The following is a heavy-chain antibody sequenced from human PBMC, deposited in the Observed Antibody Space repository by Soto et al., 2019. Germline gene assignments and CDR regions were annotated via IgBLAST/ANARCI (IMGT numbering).Heavy chain of an antibody. D-gene: IGHD2-15*01. CDR1: GASVSTSDW. V-gene: IGHV4-4*02. Sequence: QVRLQESGPGLVKPSGTLSLTCAVSGASVSTSDWWSWVRQPPGKGLEWIGEGHHSGGTNYNPSLKSRVTISVDTSNNQFSLRLTSVTAADTAVYYCARKVVVVVAARSLEYFQHWGQGTLVTVSS. J-gene: IGHJ1*01. CDR2: GHHSGGT. CDR3: ARKVVVVVAARSLEYFQH.